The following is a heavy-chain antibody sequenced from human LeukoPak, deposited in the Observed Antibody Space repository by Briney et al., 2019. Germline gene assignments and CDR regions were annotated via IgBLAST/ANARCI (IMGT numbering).Heavy chain of an antibody. Sequence: ASVNVSRKASGYTLTGYYMHWVPQAPGQGLEGMGWITPNSGGTHYTQKFQGRVTMTRDTSISTAYMGLRRLRSDDTAVYYCARTEQLVRWWFDPWGQGTLVTVSS. CDR1: GYTLTGYY. V-gene: IGHV1-2*02. CDR3: ARTEQLVRWWFDP. D-gene: IGHD6-13*01. J-gene: IGHJ5*02. CDR2: ITPNSGGT.